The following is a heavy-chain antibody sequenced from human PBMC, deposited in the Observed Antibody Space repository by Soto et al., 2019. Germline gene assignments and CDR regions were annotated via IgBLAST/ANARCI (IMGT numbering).Heavy chain of an antibody. J-gene: IGHJ6*02. CDR3: TTDLIVVVTAISMDV. Sequence: GGSLRLSCAASGFTFSNAWMSWVRQAPGKGLEWVGRIKSKTDGGTTDYAAPVKGRFTISRDDSKNTLYLQMNGLKTEDTAVYYCTTDLIVVVTAISMDVWGQGTTVTVSS. CDR1: GFTFSNAW. V-gene: IGHV3-15*01. CDR2: IKSKTDGGTT. D-gene: IGHD2-21*02.